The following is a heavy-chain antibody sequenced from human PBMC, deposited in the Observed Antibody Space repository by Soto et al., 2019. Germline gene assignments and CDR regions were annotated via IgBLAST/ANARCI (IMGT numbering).Heavy chain of an antibody. D-gene: IGHD3-10*01. CDR1: QFTFSSYN. Sequence: DVQLVESGGGLVKPGGSLRLSCEASQFTFSSYNMYWVRQAPGKGLEWVSTISGTSTTIYYTESLRGRFTVSRDNAKKSLYLQMNSLRVEDTAVYYCARGSSYDDGVAEWYLYSWGEGTLVTVSS. V-gene: IGHV3-21*02. CDR2: ISGTSTTI. CDR3: ARGSSYDDGVAEWYLYS. J-gene: IGHJ4*02.